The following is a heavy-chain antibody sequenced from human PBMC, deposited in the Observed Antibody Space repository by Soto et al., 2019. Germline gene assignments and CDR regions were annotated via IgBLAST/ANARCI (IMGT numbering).Heavy chain of an antibody. J-gene: IGHJ5*02. V-gene: IGHV1-69*02. CDR1: GGTFSSYT. CDR2: IIPILGIA. CDR3: ARALVATINWFDP. D-gene: IGHD5-12*01. Sequence: QVQLVQSGAEVKKPGSSVKVSCKASGGTFSSYTISWVRQAPGQGLEWMGRIIPILGIANYAQKFQGRVTITADKSTSTAYMELSSLRSEDTAVYYCARALVATINWFDPWGQGTLVTVSS.